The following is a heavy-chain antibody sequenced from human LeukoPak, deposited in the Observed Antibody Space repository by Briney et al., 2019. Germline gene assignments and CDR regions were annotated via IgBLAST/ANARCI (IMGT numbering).Heavy chain of an antibody. CDR3: ARDPLLSSD. Sequence: GGSLRLSCAASGFTFDDYAMHWVRQAPGKGLEWVSGISWNSGSIGYADSVKGRFTISRDNAKNSLYLQMNSLRAEDTAVYYCARDPLLSSDWGQGTLVTVSS. V-gene: IGHV3-9*01. CDR2: ISWNSGSI. J-gene: IGHJ4*02. CDR1: GFTFDDYA.